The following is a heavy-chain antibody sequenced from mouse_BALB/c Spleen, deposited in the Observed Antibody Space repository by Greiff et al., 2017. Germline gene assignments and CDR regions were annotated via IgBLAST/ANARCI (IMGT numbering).Heavy chain of an antibody. CDR2: IHPSDSET. CDR3: ARGGYGNSLAWFAY. J-gene: IGHJ3*01. CDR1: GYSFTSYW. Sequence: QVQLQQPGAELVRPGASVKLSCKASGYSFTSYWMNWVKQRPGQGLEWIGMIHPSDSETRLNQKFKEKATLTVDKSSSTAYMQLSSPTSEDSAVFYGARGGYGNSLAWFAYWGQGTLVTVSA. V-gene: IGHV1S82*01. D-gene: IGHD2-10*02.